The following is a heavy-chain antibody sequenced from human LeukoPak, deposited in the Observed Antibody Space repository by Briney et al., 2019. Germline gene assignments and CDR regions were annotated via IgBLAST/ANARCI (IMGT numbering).Heavy chain of an antibody. CDR1: GGSISSSSYY. J-gene: IGHJ4*02. D-gene: IGHD6-19*01. Sequence: SETLSLTCTVSGGSISSSSYYWGWIRQPPGKGLEWIGGIYYSGGTYYNPSLKSRVTISVDTSKNQFSLKLSSVTAADTAVYYCVRTGRGWYYFDYWGQGTLVTVSS. V-gene: IGHV4-39*01. CDR3: VRTGRGWYYFDY. CDR2: IYYSGGT.